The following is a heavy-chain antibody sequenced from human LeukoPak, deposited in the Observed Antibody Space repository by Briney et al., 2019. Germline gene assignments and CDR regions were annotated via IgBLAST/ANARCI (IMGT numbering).Heavy chain of an antibody. CDR2: ISKGSGYI. CDR3: AKDWSGNYNWSDP. V-gene: IGHV3-21*01. D-gene: IGHD3-3*01. CDR1: GFTFSNYS. J-gene: IGHJ5*02. Sequence: GGSLRLSRVGSGFTFSNYSFNWVRQAPGKGLEWVSSISKGSGYIYQTDSVKGRFTISRDNAKNSLYLQMNSLRAEDTAVYYCAKDWSGNYNWSDPWGQGTLVTVSS.